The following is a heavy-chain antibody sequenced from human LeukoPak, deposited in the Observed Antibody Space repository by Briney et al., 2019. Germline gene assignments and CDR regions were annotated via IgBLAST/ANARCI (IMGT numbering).Heavy chain of an antibody. J-gene: IGHJ4*02. V-gene: IGHV3-7*03. CDR3: AAATGAPRLFDY. CDR1: GFRLSSYW. D-gene: IGHD2-15*01. CDR2: IKEDGSEK. Sequence: PGGSLRLSCAASGFRLSSYWMSWVRQAPGKGLEWVANIKEDGSEKYYVDSVKGRFTISRDNAKNSLYLQMNSLRAEDTAVYYCAAATGAPRLFDYWGQGTLVTVSS.